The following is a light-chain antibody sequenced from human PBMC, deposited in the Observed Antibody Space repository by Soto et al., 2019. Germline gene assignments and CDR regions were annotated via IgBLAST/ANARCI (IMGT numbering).Light chain of an antibody. CDR2: DAS. V-gene: IGKV3-15*01. Sequence: EIVMTQSPATLSVSPGESATLSCRASQSVSSNLAWHQQKPGQAPRLLIYDASTRATGIPARFSGSGSGTEFTLTISSLQSEDVALYYCQQYANWPLTFGGGTKVDIK. CDR1: QSVSSN. CDR3: QQYANWPLT. J-gene: IGKJ4*01.